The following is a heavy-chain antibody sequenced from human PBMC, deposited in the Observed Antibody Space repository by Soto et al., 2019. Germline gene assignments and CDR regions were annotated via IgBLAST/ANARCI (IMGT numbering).Heavy chain of an antibody. D-gene: IGHD6-19*01. V-gene: IGHV1-3*01. Sequence: ASVKVSCKASGYTFTSYAMHWVRQAPGQRLEWMGWINAGNGNTKYSQKFQGRVTITRDTSASTAYMELSSLRSEDTAVYYCARDPGSVGFGSGWYGYYYYGMDVWGQGTTVTVSS. J-gene: IGHJ6*02. CDR2: INAGNGNT. CDR3: ARDPGSVGFGSGWYGYYYYGMDV. CDR1: GYTFTSYA.